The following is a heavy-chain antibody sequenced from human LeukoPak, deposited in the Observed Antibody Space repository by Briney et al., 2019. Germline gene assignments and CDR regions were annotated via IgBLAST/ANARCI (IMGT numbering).Heavy chain of an antibody. CDR2: IRYDGSNK. CDR1: GFTFSSYG. Sequence: GGSLRLSCAASGFTFSSYGMHWVRQAPGKGLEWVAFIRYDGSNKYYADSVKGRFTISRDNSKNTLYLQMNSLRAEDTAVYYCANTGSLDFDYWGQGTLVTVSS. CDR3: ANTGSLDFDY. D-gene: IGHD6-13*01. J-gene: IGHJ4*02. V-gene: IGHV3-30*02.